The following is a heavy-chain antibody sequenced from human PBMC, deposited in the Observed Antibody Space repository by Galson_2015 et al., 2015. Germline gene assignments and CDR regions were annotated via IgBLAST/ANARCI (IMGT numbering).Heavy chain of an antibody. CDR3: AKVVSSYWYFDL. D-gene: IGHD2-2*01. V-gene: IGHV3-23*01. Sequence: SLRLSCAASGFTFSSYRMNWVRQAPGKGLEWVSAISGSGGSTYYADSVKGRFTISRDNSKNTLYLQMNSLRAEDTAVYYCAKVVSSYWYFDLWGRGTLVTVSS. CDR1: GFTFSSYR. J-gene: IGHJ2*01. CDR2: ISGSGGST.